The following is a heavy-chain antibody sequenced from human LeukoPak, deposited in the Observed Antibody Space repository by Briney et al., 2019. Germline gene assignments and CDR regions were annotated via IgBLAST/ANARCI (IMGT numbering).Heavy chain of an antibody. D-gene: IGHD3-22*01. J-gene: IGHJ3*02. CDR3: ARVSPPEYYYDSSGYSRPAFDI. CDR1: GYSISSGYY. V-gene: IGHV4-38-2*02. Sequence: PSETLSLTCTVSGYSISSGYYWGWIRQPPGKGLEWIGSIYHSGSTYYNPSLKSRVTISVDTSKNQFSLKLSSVTAADTAVYYCARVSPPEYYYDSSGYSRPAFDIWGQGTMVTVSS. CDR2: IYHSGST.